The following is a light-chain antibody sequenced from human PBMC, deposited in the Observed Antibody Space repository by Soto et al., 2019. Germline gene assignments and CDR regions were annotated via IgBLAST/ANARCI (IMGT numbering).Light chain of an antibody. CDR3: SSSTTTTSLVV. CDR2: DFS. V-gene: IGLV2-14*01. J-gene: IGLJ3*02. CDR1: SSDIGDYNY. Sequence: QSALTQPASVSGSPGQSITISCTGTSSDIGDYNYVSWYQQYPGKVPKLVIYDFSHRPSGVSNRFSGSKSGNTASLTISGLQAEDEADYYCSSSTTTTSLVVFGGGTQLTVL.